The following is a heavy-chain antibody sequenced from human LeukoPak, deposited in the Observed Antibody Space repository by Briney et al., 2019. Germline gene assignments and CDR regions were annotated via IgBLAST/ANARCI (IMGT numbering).Heavy chain of an antibody. CDR1: GGTFSGYA. J-gene: IGHJ4*02. Sequence: ASVKVSCKASGGTFSGYAISWVRQAPGQGLEWMGGIIPIFGTANYAQKFQGRVTITADESTSTAYMELSSLRSEDTAVYYCAREGRSGWTDGDLKFDYWGQGTLVTVSS. CDR3: AREGRSGWTDGDLKFDY. CDR2: IIPIFGTA. V-gene: IGHV1-69*13. D-gene: IGHD6-19*01.